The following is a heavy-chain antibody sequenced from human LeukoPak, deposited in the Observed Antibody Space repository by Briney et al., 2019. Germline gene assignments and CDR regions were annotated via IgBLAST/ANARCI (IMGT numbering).Heavy chain of an antibody. CDR2: IIPILDLA. CDR1: GYTLTELS. Sequence: ASVKVSCKVSGYTLTELSMHWVRQAPGKGLEWMGRIIPILDLAHLTQKFQGRLTITADKSTNTGYMELSSLTAEDTAVYYCARGHSSGRWFDPWGQGTLVTVSS. CDR3: ARGHSSGRWFDP. J-gene: IGHJ5*02. D-gene: IGHD6-19*01. V-gene: IGHV1-24*01.